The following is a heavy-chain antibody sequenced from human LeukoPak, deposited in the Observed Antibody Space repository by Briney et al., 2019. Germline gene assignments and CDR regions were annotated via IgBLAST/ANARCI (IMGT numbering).Heavy chain of an antibody. D-gene: IGHD5-24*01. Sequence: GGSLRLSCAASGFTFSSYWMSWVRQAPGKGLEWVSTISGSGSGSSTYYADSVKGRFTISRDNSKNTLYLQMNSLRAEDTAVYYCAKSGYNRFDYWGQGTLVTVSS. J-gene: IGHJ4*02. V-gene: IGHV3-23*01. CDR1: GFTFSSYW. CDR2: ISGSGSGSST. CDR3: AKSGYNRFDY.